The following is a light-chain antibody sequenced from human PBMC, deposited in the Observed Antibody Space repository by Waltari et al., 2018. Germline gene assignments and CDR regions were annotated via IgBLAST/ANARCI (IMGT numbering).Light chain of an antibody. CDR3: YSTDIFRSERGV. Sequence: SYELTQPPSASVSPGQTATITCSGDLLTKKFTYWFQQKSGQAPVMVIYEDTKRLSAIPERFSGSSSGTTAALTITGAQVEDEADYYCYSTDIFRSERGVFGGGTKLLVL. CDR1: LLTKKF. CDR2: EDT. J-gene: IGLJ2*01. V-gene: IGLV3-10*01.